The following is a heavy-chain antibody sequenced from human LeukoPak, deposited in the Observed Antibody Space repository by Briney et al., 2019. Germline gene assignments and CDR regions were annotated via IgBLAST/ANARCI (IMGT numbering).Heavy chain of an antibody. D-gene: IGHD2-15*01. CDR2: INHSGST. J-gene: IGHJ4*02. Sequence: SETLSLTCAVYGGSFSGYYWSWIRQPPGKGLEWIGEINHSGSTNYNPSLKSRVTISVDTSKNQFSLKLSSVTAADTAVYYCARGIEVVAAEFHDFDYWGQGTLVTVSS. V-gene: IGHV4-34*01. CDR1: GGSFSGYY. CDR3: ARGIEVVAAEFHDFDY.